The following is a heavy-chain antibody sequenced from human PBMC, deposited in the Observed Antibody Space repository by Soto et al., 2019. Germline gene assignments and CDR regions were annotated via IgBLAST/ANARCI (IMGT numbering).Heavy chain of an antibody. J-gene: IGHJ5*02. CDR2: IYYSGST. V-gene: IGHV4-61*08. D-gene: IGHD3-9*01. Sequence: SETLSLTCTVSGGSISSGDYYWSWIRQPPGKGLEWIGYIYYSGSTNYNPSLKSRVTISVDTSKNQFSLKLSSVTAADTAVYYCARDSSGYDILTGGGHWFDPWGQGTLVTVSS. CDR1: GGSISSGDYY. CDR3: ARDSSGYDILTGGGHWFDP.